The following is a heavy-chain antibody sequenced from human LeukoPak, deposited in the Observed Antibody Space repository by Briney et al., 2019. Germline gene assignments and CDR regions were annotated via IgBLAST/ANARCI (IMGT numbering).Heavy chain of an antibody. V-gene: IGHV1-18*01. Sequence: ASVKVSCKASGYTFTSYGISWVRQAPGQGLEWMGWISAYNGNTNYAQKLQGRVTMTTDTSTSTAYMELRSLRSDDTAVYYCARDRSIVGATDFDYWGQGTLVTVSS. CDR2: ISAYNGNT. CDR1: GYTFTSYG. J-gene: IGHJ4*02. D-gene: IGHD1-26*01. CDR3: ARDRSIVGATDFDY.